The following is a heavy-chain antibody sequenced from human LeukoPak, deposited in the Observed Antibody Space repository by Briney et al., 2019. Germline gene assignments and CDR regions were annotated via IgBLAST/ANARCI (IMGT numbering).Heavy chain of an antibody. CDR2: IYYSGST. J-gene: IGHJ4*02. CDR3: ARLYAKNIVVVVAAAFDY. V-gene: IGHV4-39*01. D-gene: IGHD2-15*01. CDR1: GGSISSSSYY. Sequence: SETLSLTCTVSGGSISSSSYYWGWIRQPPGKGLEWIGGIYYSGSTYYNPSLKSRVTISVDTSKNQFSLKLSSVTAADTAVYYRARLYAKNIVVVVAAAFDYWGQGTLVTVSS.